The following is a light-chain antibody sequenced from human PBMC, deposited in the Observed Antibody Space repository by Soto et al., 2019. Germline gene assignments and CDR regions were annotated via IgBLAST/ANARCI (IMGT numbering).Light chain of an antibody. Sequence: DIQMTQSPSSLSASVGARVTITCRASQTISTFLNWYQQKPGKAPELLIYAASSLQTGVPSRFSGSGSGTDFTLTISSLQPEDFATYYCQQSFSTPRTFGPGTKADIK. CDR3: QQSFSTPRT. CDR1: QTISTF. J-gene: IGKJ3*01. V-gene: IGKV1-39*01. CDR2: AAS.